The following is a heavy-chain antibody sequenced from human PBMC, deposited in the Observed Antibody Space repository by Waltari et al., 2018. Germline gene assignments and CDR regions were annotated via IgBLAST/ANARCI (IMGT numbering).Heavy chain of an antibody. D-gene: IGHD2-21*01. CDR3: ASSTPKGAIGAFDI. V-gene: IGHV1-8*03. J-gene: IGHJ3*02. Sequence: QVQLVQSGAEVKKPGASVKVSCTASGYTFTSYDINWVRQATGQGLEWMGWRNPNSGNTGYAQKFQGRVTITRNTSISTAYMELSSLRSEDTAVYYCASSTPKGAIGAFDIWGQGTMVTVSS. CDR2: RNPNSGNT. CDR1: GYTFTSYD.